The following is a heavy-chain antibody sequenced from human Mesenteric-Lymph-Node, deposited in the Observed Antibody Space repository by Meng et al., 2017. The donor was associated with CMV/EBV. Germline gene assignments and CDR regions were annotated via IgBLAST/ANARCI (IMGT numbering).Heavy chain of an antibody. D-gene: IGHD1-26*01. J-gene: IGHJ6*02. CDR2: IIPIFGTA. Sequence: SVKVSCKASRDTFSTYAISWLRQAPGQGLEWMGGIIPIFGTANYAQKFQGRVTITTDESTNTAYMELRSLRSDDTAVYYCARRKWELPENGGFYNYYHMDVWGQGTTVTVSS. CDR3: ARRKWELPENGGFYNYYHMDV. CDR1: RDTFSTYA. V-gene: IGHV1-69*05.